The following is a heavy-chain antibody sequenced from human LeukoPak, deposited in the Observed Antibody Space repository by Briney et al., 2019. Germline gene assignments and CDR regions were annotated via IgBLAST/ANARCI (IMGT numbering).Heavy chain of an antibody. CDR1: EFTFSSYA. D-gene: IGHD2/OR15-2a*01. V-gene: IGHV3-23*01. J-gene: IGHJ6*02. CDR3: AKYVSAKGPPYALDV. Sequence: GRSLRLSCAASEFTFSSYAMQWVRQAPGKGLERVSGISASGGSTWYADSVKGRFTISRDNSKNTLYLQMNSLRAEDTAVYYCAKYVSAKGPPYALDVWGQGTTVTVSS. CDR2: ISASGGST.